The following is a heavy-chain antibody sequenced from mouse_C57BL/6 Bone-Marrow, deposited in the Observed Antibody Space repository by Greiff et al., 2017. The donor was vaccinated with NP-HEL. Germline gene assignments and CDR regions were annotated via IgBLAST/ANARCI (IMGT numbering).Heavy chain of an antibody. CDR1: GYAFTNYL. V-gene: IGHV1-54*01. J-gene: IGHJ4*01. CDR2: INPGSGGT. Sequence: QVQLQQSGAELVRPGTSVKVSCKASGYAFTNYLIEWVKQRPGQGLEWIGGINPGSGGTKYNAKFKGKATLTADQSSSTAYMPLSSLTSEDSAVYVCARAAYKYYYALDCWGQGTSVTVSS. CDR3: ARAAYKYYYALDC.